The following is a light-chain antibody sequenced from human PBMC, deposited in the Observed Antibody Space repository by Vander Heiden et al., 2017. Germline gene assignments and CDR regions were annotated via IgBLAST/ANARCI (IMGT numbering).Light chain of an antibody. CDR2: EVS. J-gene: IGLJ2*01. CDR1: SSDVGSYNL. CDR3: CSYAGSSTLV. V-gene: IGLV2-23*02. Sequence: QSALTQPASVSGSPGQSITISCTGTSSDVGSYNLVSWYQQHPGNSHHLVIYEVSKRPSGVSSRFSGSKSGNTASLTISGRQAEDEADYYCCSYAGSSTLVFGGGTKLTVL.